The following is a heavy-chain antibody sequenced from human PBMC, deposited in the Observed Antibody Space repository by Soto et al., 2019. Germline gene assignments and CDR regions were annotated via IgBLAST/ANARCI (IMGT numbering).Heavy chain of an antibody. CDR3: ARDANTYASGSYGMDV. Sequence: QVQLQESGPGLVKPSQTLSLTCTVSGGSISSGGYYWSWTRQHPGKGLEWIGYIYYSGSTYYNPSLNSRVTISADTSKNQFSLKLSSVTAADTAVYYCARDANTYASGSYGMDVWGQGTTVPVSS. D-gene: IGHD3-10*01. J-gene: IGHJ6*02. V-gene: IGHV4-31*03. CDR1: GGSISSGGYY. CDR2: IYYSGST.